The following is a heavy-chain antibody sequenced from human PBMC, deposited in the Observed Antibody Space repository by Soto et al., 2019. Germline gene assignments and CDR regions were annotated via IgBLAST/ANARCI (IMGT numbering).Heavy chain of an antibody. J-gene: IGHJ4*02. CDR2: ITDTGGDA. CDR1: GIPFVSRA. V-gene: IGHV3-23*01. CDR3: ARGSKDSYPGSRIFDF. Sequence: EVQLLESGGDLIPPGGSLILACVASGIPFVSRAMSCVRQAPGEGLEGVSTITDTGGDAKYADSVRGRFTISRDNSKKTRYLQMSSLIADDSAVYFCARGSKDSYPGSRIFDFWGRGTLVTVSS. D-gene: IGHD3-10*01.